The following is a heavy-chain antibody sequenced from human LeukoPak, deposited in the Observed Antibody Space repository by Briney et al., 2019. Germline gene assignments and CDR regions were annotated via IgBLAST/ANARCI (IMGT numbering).Heavy chain of an antibody. CDR3: ARRGVNAKTHFHY. D-gene: IGHD3-10*01. V-gene: IGHV4-39*01. J-gene: IGHJ4*02. CDR2: IYYSGST. Sequence: SETLSLTCTVSGGSISSSSYYWGWIRQPPGKGLEWIGSIYYSGSTYYNPSLKSRVTISVDTSKNQFSLKLSSVTAADTAVYYCARRGVNAKTHFHYWGQGTLVTVSS. CDR1: GGSISSSSYY.